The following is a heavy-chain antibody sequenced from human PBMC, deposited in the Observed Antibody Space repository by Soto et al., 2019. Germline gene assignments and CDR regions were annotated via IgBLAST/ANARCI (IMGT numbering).Heavy chain of an antibody. CDR1: GFTFSSYA. CDR2: ISGSGGST. V-gene: IGHV3-23*01. J-gene: IGHJ4*02. D-gene: IGHD3-22*01. Sequence: EVQLLESGGGLVQPGGSLRLSCAASGFTFSSYAMSWVRQAPGKGLEWVSAISGSGGSTYYADSVKGRFTISRDNSKNTLYLQMNSLRAEDTAVYYCAKGKSITMIVVVFPEGFDHWGQGTLVTVSS. CDR3: AKGKSITMIVVVFPEGFDH.